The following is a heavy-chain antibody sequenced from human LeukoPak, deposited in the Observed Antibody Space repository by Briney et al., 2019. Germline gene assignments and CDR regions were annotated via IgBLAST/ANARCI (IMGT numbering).Heavy chain of an antibody. CDR1: GYSFTTYW. J-gene: IGHJ3*02. CDR2: IYPGDSDT. Sequence: GESLKISCKGSGYSFTTYWIGWVRQMPGKGLEWMGIIYPGDSDTRYSPSFQGQVTISADKSINTAYLQWSSVKASDTAMYYCARQRVYSGTSALYAFDIWGQGTMVTVSS. V-gene: IGHV5-51*01. CDR3: ARQRVYSGTSALYAFDI. D-gene: IGHD4-23*01.